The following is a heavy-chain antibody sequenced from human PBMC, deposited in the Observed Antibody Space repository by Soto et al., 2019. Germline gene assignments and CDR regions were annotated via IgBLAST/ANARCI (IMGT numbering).Heavy chain of an antibody. CDR1: GYTFTGYY. V-gene: IGHV1-2*02. Sequence: QVQLVQSGAEVKKPGASVKVSCKASGYTFTGYYMHWVRQAPGQGLEWMGWINPNSGGTNYAQKFQGRVTMTRDTSISTAYMELSRLRSDDTAVYYCARGEWSGYPTPHFDYWGQGTLVTVSS. CDR3: ARGEWSGYPTPHFDY. D-gene: IGHD3-3*01. CDR2: INPNSGGT. J-gene: IGHJ4*02.